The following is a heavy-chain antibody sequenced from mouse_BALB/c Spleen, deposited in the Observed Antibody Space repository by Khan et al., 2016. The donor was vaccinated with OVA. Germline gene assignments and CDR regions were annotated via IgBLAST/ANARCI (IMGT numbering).Heavy chain of an antibody. CDR2: ISYSGST. D-gene: IGHD3-3*01. CDR1: GYSIPSDYA. CDR3: ARRAYNANWYFDV. V-gene: IGHV3-2*02. Sequence: VQLKESGPGLVKPSQSLSLTCTVTGYSIPSDYAWNWIRQFPGNKLEWMGYISYSGSTSYNPSLKSRISFTRDTSKNQFFLQLNSVTTGDTATYYCARRAYNANWYFDVWGAGTTVTVSA. J-gene: IGHJ1*01.